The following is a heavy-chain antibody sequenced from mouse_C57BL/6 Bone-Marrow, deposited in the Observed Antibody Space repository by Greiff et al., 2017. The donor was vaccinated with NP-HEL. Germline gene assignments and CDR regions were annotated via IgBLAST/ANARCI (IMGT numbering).Heavy chain of an antibody. V-gene: IGHV1-81*01. D-gene: IGHD2-2*01. Sequence: QVQLPQSGAELARPGASVKLSCKASGYTFTSYGISWVKQRTGQGLEWIGEVYPRSGNTYYNEKFKGKATLTADKSSSTAYMELRSLTSEDSAVYFCARDLLWLRRGVYYYAMDYWGQGTSVTVSS. CDR3: ARDLLWLRRGVYYYAMDY. CDR2: VYPRSGNT. J-gene: IGHJ4*01. CDR1: GYTFTSYG.